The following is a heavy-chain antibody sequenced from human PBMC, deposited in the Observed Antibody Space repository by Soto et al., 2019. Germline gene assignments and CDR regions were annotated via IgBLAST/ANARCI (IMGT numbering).Heavy chain of an antibody. V-gene: IGHV3-21*06. Sequence: GGSLRLSCAASGFTFTRYSMNWVRQAPGRGLEWVSSISSTTNYIYYGDSMKGRFTISRDNAKNSLYPEMNSLRAEDTAVYYCARESEDLTSNFDYWGQGTLVTVSS. CDR1: GFTFTRYS. J-gene: IGHJ4*02. CDR3: ARESEDLTSNFDY. CDR2: ISSTTNYI.